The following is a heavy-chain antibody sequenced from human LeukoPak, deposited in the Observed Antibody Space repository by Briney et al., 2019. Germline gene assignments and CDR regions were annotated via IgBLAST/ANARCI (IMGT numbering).Heavy chain of an antibody. Sequence: ASVKVSCKASGYTFTSYYMHWVRQAPGQGLEWMGIINPSGGSTNYAQKFQGRVTMTRDTSISTAYMELSRLTSDDTAVYYCARVGVDLWFDPWGQGTLVTVSS. CDR1: GYTFTSYY. CDR2: INPSGGST. J-gene: IGHJ5*02. D-gene: IGHD3/OR15-3a*01. CDR3: ARVGVDLWFDP. V-gene: IGHV1-46*01.